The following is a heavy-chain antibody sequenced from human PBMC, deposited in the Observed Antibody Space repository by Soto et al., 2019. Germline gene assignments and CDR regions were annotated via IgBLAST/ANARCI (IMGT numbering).Heavy chain of an antibody. J-gene: IGHJ4*02. Sequence: ASVKVSSKASGYTFTTYAIHWVRQAPGQRLEWMAWINAGKGNTKYSQNFQGRVTVTRDTSASTAYMELNSLRSEDTAVYYCARAGDDCSTTTCYVIDYWGQGSLVTVSS. D-gene: IGHD2-2*01. V-gene: IGHV1-3*01. CDR2: INAGKGNT. CDR1: GYTFTTYA. CDR3: ARAGDDCSTTTCYVIDY.